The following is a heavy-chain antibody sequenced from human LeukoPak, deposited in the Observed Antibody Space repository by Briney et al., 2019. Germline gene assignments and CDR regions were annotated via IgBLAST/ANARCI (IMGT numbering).Heavy chain of an antibody. CDR2: IYYSGST. CDR3: ARSHRTMVRGVISNWFDP. Sequence: SETLSLTCTVSGGSISSGGYYWSWIRQHPGKGLEWIGYIYYSGSTYYNPSLKSRVTISVDTSKNQFSLKLSSVTAADTAVYYCARSHRTMVRGVISNWFDPGGQGTLVTVSS. V-gene: IGHV4-31*03. D-gene: IGHD3-10*01. J-gene: IGHJ5*02. CDR1: GGSISSGGYY.